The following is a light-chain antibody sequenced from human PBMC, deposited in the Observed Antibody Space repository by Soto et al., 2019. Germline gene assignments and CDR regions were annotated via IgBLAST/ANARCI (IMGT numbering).Light chain of an antibody. CDR2: EVT. CDR1: SXDIGAYNY. CDR3: NSYTTLSNRV. J-gene: IGLJ1*01. Sequence: QSVLTQPGSVSGSPGQSITISCTGTSXDIGAYNYVSWYQQHPGKAPKLLIYEVTNRPSGVSNRFSGSKSGNTASLTISGLQAEDEANYYCNSYTTLSNRVFGTGTKVPVL. V-gene: IGLV2-14*01.